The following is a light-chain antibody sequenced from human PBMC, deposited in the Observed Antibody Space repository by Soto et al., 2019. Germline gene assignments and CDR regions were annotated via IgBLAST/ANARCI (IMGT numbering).Light chain of an antibody. J-gene: IGKJ1*01. CDR1: QSVSSE. CDR3: QQRSEWPRT. V-gene: IGKV3-11*01. Sequence: EIQLTQSPATLSLSLGERATLSCRASQSVSSELAWYQQAPGQAPRLLIYDVSNRATGIPARFSGSGSGTDFTLTISRLEPEDSAVYYCQQRSEWPRTFGQGTKVDI. CDR2: DVS.